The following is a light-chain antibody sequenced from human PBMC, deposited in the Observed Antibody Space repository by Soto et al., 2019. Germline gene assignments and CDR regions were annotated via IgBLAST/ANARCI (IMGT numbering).Light chain of an antibody. CDR1: QDISNY. CDR3: QQYDNLPLT. CDR2: DAS. V-gene: IGKV1-33*01. J-gene: IGKJ4*01. Sequence: DIQMTQSPSSLSASVGDRVTITCQASQDISNYLNWYQQKPGKAPKLLIYDASNLETGVPSRFSGSGSGTDFTFTISSLQPEDIATYYCQQYDNLPLTVGGGTKVHIK.